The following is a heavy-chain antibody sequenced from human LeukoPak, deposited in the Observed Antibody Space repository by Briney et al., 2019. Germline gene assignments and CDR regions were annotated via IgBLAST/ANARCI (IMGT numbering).Heavy chain of an antibody. CDR2: INSDGSST. CDR3: ARDMSGYDREVAFDY. D-gene: IGHD5-12*01. Sequence: PGGSLRLSCAASGFTFSSYWMHWVRQAPGEGLVWVSRINSDGSSTSYADSVKGRFTISRDNAKNTLYLQMNSLRAEDTAVYYCARDMSGYDREVAFDYWGQGTLVTVSS. V-gene: IGHV3-74*01. J-gene: IGHJ4*02. CDR1: GFTFSSYW.